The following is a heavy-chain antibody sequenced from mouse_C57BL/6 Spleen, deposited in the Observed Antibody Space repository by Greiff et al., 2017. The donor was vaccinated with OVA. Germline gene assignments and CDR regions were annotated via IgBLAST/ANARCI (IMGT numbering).Heavy chain of an antibody. CDR1: GYTFTSYW. CDR2: IDPSDSET. J-gene: IGHJ4*01. V-gene: IGHV1-52*01. D-gene: IGHD2-3*01. CDR3: ARWVLRDYYAMDY. Sequence: QVQLQQPGAELVRPGSSVKLSCKASGYTFTSYWMHWVKQRPIQGLEWIGNIDPSDSETHYNQKFKDKATLTVDKSSSTAYMQLSSLTSEDSAVYYCARWVLRDYYAMDYWGQGTSVTVSS.